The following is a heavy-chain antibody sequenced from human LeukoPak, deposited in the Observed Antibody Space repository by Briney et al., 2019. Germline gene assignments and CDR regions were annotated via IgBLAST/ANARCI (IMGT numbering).Heavy chain of an antibody. Sequence: PGGSLRLSCAASGFTFSSYAMSWVRQAPGKGLEWVSAISGSGGSTYYADSVKGRFTISRDNSKNTLYLQMNSLRAEDTAVYYCAKSHTGVFRVVIDAFDIWGQGTMVTVSS. CDR1: GFTFSSYA. V-gene: IGHV3-23*01. CDR3: AKSHTGVFRVVIDAFDI. D-gene: IGHD3-3*01. CDR2: ISGSGGST. J-gene: IGHJ3*02.